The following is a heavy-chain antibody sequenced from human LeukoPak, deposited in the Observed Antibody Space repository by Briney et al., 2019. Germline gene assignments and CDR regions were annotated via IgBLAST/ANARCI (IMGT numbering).Heavy chain of an antibody. CDR3: ARAQGAYYYDSSGHGWFDP. CDR2: ISAYNGNT. Sequence: ASVKVSCKTSGYTFTSYGVSWVRQAPGQGLEWMGWISAYNGNTHYAQKLQGRVTMTTDTSTSTAYMGLRSLRSDDTAVYYCARAQGAYYYDSSGHGWFDPWGQGTLVTVSS. J-gene: IGHJ5*02. V-gene: IGHV1-18*01. CDR1: GYTFTSYG. D-gene: IGHD3-22*01.